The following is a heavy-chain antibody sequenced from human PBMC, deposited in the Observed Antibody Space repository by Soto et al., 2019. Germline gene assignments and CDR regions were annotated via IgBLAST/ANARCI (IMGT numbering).Heavy chain of an antibody. Sequence: QVQLQQWGAGLLKPSETLSLTCAVYGGSFSGYYWSWIRQPPGKGLEWIGEINHSGSTNYNPSLKSRVTISVDTSKNQFPLKLSSVTAADTAVYYCARGGHVLRFLEWLSMTYSWFDPWGQGTLVTVSS. V-gene: IGHV4-34*01. J-gene: IGHJ5*02. D-gene: IGHD3-3*01. CDR1: GGSFSGYY. CDR3: ARGGHVLRFLEWLSMTYSWFDP. CDR2: INHSGST.